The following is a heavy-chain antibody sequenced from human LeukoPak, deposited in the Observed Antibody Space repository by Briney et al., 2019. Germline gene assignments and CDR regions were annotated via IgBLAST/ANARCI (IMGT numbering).Heavy chain of an antibody. J-gene: IGHJ6*03. CDR1: GGSISSYY. Sequence: SETLSLTCTVSGGSISSYYWSWIRQPAGKGLEWIGRIYTSRSTNYNPSLKSRVTISVDKSKNQFSLKLSSVTAADTAVYYCAGATVTSYYYYMDVWGKGTTVTVSS. V-gene: IGHV4-4*07. D-gene: IGHD4-17*01. CDR3: AGATVTSYYYYMDV. CDR2: IYTSRST.